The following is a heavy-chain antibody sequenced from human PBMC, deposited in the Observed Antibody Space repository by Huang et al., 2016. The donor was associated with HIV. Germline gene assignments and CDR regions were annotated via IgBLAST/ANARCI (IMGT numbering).Heavy chain of an antibody. Sequence: QVQLVQSGPEVKKPGASVKVSCQTSGYIFSNYDINLVRQAPGQGLQCMVWRNPNSGKTADGQNFQGRVTLTRSTSTGAAYMVLNSLTSQDTAVYYCARLTSGWYQDYWGQGTLVTVSS. D-gene: IGHD6-19*01. CDR2: RNPNSGKT. V-gene: IGHV1-8*01. CDR3: ARLTSGWYQDY. CDR1: GYIFSNYD. J-gene: IGHJ4*02.